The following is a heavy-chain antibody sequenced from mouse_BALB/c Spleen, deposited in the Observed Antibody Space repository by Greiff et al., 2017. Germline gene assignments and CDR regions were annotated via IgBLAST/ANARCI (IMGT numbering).Heavy chain of an antibody. CDR1: GFTFSSYA. CDR2: ISSGGST. D-gene: IGHD1-1*01. J-gene: IGHJ1*01. CDR3: ASPSSYDWYFDV. Sequence: VQLKESGGGLVKPGGSLKLSCAASGFTFSSYAMSWVRQTPEKRLEWVASISSGGSTYYPDSVKCRFTISRDNARNILYLQMSSLRSEDTAMYYCASPSSYDWYFDVWGAGTTVTVSS. V-gene: IGHV5-6-5*01.